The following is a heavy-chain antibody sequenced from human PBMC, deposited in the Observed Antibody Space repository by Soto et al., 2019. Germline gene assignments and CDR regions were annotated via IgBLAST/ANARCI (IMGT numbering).Heavy chain of an antibody. V-gene: IGHV1-24*01. CDR1: GYTLTELS. J-gene: IGHJ6*02. D-gene: IGHD2-2*01. CDR3: ATVRDVSRQMDV. Sequence: ASVKVSCKVSGYTLTELSMHWVRQAPGKGLEWMGGFDPEDGETIYAQKFQGRVTMTEDTSTDTAYMELSSLRSEDTAVYYCATVRDVSRQMDVWGQGTTVTVSS. CDR2: FDPEDGET.